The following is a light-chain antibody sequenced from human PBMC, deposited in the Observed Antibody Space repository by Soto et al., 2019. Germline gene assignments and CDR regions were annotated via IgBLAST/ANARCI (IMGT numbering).Light chain of an antibody. J-gene: IGLJ2*01. V-gene: IGLV2-11*01. CDR1: SSDVGGYNY. CDR3: CSYAGSYTFGVV. Sequence: QSALTQPRSVSGSPGQSVTISCTGTSSDVGGYNYFYWYQQHPGKAPKLMIYDINQRPSGVPDRFSGSKSGNTASLTISGLQAEDEADYYCCSYAGSYTFGVVFGGGTKLTVL. CDR2: DIN.